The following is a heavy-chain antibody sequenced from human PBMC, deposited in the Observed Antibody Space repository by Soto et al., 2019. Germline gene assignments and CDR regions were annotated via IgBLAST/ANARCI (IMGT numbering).Heavy chain of an antibody. CDR1: GYTFTSYA. J-gene: IGHJ6*03. Sequence: GASVKVSCKASGYTFTSYAMHWVRQAPGQRLEWMGWIIPILGIANYAQKFQGRVTITADKSTSTAYMELSSLRSEDTAVYYCARVWWEYSSFYMDVWGKGTTVTVSS. CDR3: ARVWWEYSSFYMDV. D-gene: IGHD6-6*01. CDR2: IIPILGIA. V-gene: IGHV1-69*10.